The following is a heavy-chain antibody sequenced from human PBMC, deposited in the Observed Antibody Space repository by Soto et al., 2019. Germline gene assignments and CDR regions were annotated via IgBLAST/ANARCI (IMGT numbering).Heavy chain of an antibody. D-gene: IGHD1-26*01. Sequence: LRLSCAASGFTFSNYWIHWVRQVPGEGLVWVSSINNDGSRTWYADSVRGRIAMSRDNARNLVSLQMNSLRAEDTAVYYCGTTFEYWGQGALVTVSS. CDR2: INNDGSRT. CDR1: GFTFSNYW. V-gene: IGHV3-74*01. J-gene: IGHJ4*02. CDR3: GTTFEY.